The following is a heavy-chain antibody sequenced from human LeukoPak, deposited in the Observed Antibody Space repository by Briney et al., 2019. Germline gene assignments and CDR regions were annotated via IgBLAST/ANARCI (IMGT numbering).Heavy chain of an antibody. Sequence: GGSLRLSCAASGFTFSSYAMHWVRQAPGKGLEWVAVISYDGSNKYYADSVKSRFTISRDNSKNTLYLQMNSLRAEDTAVYYCARDYEIVGGPDAFDIWGQGTMVTVSS. CDR1: GFTFSSYA. CDR2: ISYDGSNK. CDR3: ARDYEIVGGPDAFDI. V-gene: IGHV3-30-3*01. J-gene: IGHJ3*02. D-gene: IGHD1-26*01.